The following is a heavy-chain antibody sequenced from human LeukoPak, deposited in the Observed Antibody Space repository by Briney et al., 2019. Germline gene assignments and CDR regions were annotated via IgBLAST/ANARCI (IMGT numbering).Heavy chain of an antibody. D-gene: IGHD2-15*01. Sequence: GGSLRLSCAASGFTFSSYSMNWVRQAPGKGLEWVSAISGSGGSTYYADSVKGRFTISRDNSKNTPYLQMNSLRAEDTAVYYCAKDDCSGGSCYSGFDYWGQGTLVTVSS. CDR2: ISGSGGST. V-gene: IGHV3-23*01. CDR1: GFTFSSYS. CDR3: AKDDCSGGSCYSGFDY. J-gene: IGHJ4*02.